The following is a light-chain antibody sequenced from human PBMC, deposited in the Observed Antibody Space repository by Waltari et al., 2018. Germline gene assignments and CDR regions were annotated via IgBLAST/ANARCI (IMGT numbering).Light chain of an antibody. V-gene: IGLV2-14*01. J-gene: IGLJ2*01. CDR3: AAYTSTNTVI. Sequence: QSALTQPASVSGSPGQSITISCTGTNSDIGYYNYVSWYQQYPGKAPKLMIFDVTRWPSGVSHRFSGSKSGNTASLTISGLQAEDEADYSCAAYTSTNTVIFGGGTKVTVL. CDR1: NSDIGYYNY. CDR2: DVT.